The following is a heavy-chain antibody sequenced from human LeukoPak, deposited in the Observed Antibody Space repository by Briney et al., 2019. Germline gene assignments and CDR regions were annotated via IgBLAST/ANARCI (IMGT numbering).Heavy chain of an antibody. CDR2: IYYSGTT. CDR3: ARAAAGTDYYYYGMDV. CDR1: GGSISNYY. D-gene: IGHD6-13*01. J-gene: IGHJ6*02. Sequence: SETLSLTCTVSGGSISNYYWSWIRQPPMKGLEWIGYIYYSGTTNYNPSLKSRVTMSVDTSKNQFSLKLSSVTAADTAVYYCARAAAGTDYYYYGMDVWGQGTTVTVSS. V-gene: IGHV4-59*12.